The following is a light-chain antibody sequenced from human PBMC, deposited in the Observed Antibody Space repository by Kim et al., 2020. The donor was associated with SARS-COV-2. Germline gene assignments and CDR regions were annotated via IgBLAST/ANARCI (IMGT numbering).Light chain of an antibody. J-gene: IGKJ4*01. CDR1: QSVSSY. CDR3: QQRSNWPPLT. V-gene: IGKV3-11*01. Sequence: EIVLTQSPATLSLSPGERATLSCRASQSVSSYLAWYQQKPGQAPRLLIFDASSRATGTPARFSGGGSGTDFTLTISGLEPEDFAVYYCQQRSNWPPLTFGGGTKVDIK. CDR2: DAS.